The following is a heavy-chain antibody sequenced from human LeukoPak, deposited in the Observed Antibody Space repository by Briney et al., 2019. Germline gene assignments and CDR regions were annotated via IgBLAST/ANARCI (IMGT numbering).Heavy chain of an antibody. CDR3: GRDRPVKVELYYYYYMDV. D-gene: IGHD1-7*01. CDR2: IYTSGST. CDR1: GGSSSSYY. Sequence: SETLSFTCTGSGGSSSSYYWSWIRHPAGKGLEWIGRIYTSGSTNYNPSLKSLITMSVDTSKNQYSLKLSPVTAADTAVYYCGRDRPVKVELYYYYYMDVWGKGTTVTVSS. J-gene: IGHJ6*03. V-gene: IGHV4-4*07.